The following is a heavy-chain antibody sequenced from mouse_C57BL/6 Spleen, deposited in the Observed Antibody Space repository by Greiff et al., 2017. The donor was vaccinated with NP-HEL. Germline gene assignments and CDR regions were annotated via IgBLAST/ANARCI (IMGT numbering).Heavy chain of an antibody. V-gene: IGHV6-6*01. Sequence: VQLKESGGGLVQPGGSMKLSCAASGFTFSDAWMDWVRQSPEKGLEWVAEIRNKANNHATYYAESVKGRFTISRDDSKSSVYLQMNSLRAEDTGIYYCTRNDYYGSSYGFAYWGQGTLVTVSA. CDR2: IRNKANNHAT. CDR1: GFTFSDAW. D-gene: IGHD1-1*01. CDR3: TRNDYYGSSYGFAY. J-gene: IGHJ3*01.